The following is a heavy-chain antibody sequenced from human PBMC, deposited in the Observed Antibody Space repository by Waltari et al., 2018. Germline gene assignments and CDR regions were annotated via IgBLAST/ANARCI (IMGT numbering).Heavy chain of an antibody. CDR3: ARAGYDGNGYLDY. CDR2: VSSDERNK. J-gene: IGHJ4*02. V-gene: IGHV3-30*10. D-gene: IGHD3-22*01. CDR1: GFTFSSSA. Sequence: QVQLVESGGGVVQPGTSLRLSCAASGFTFSSSAMHWVRQAPGKGLEWVAVVSSDERNKFYTDSVRGRFTISRHNSRNTLYLRMDSLRPEDTALYYCARAGYDGNGYLDYWGQGIRVTVSS.